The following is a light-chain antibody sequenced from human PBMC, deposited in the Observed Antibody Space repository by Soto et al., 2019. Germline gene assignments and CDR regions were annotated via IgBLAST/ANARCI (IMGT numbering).Light chain of an antibody. CDR3: QQYDSSLF. CDR1: LSVSSGG. J-gene: IGKJ4*01. V-gene: IGKV3-20*01. Sequence: EIVLTQSPGTLSLSLGERATLSCRASLSVSSGGLAWYQQRPGQAPMLLIYGASNRATGISDRCSGSGSESDFTLTSSGLEAEDFALYYCQQYDSSLFFGGGTKVEIK. CDR2: GAS.